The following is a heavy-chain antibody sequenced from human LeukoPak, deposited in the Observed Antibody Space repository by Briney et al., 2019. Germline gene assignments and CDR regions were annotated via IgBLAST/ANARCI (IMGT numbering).Heavy chain of an antibody. J-gene: IGHJ4*02. Sequence: GASVKVSCKASGYTFTSYDINWVRQATGQGLEWMGWMNPNSGNTGYAQKFQGRVTITRDTSASTAYMELSSLRSEDMAVYYCAVGDYYYDTRFDYWGQGTLVTVSS. V-gene: IGHV1-8*01. CDR1: GYTFTSYD. CDR3: AVGDYYYDTRFDY. CDR2: MNPNSGNT. D-gene: IGHD3-22*01.